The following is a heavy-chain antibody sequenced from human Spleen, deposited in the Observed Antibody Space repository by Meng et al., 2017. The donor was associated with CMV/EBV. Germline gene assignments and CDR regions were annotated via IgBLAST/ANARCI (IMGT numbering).Heavy chain of an antibody. CDR1: GFTFSRYD. CDR3: AKAPYGDNSEQAHC. CDR2: ITGRGSST. J-gene: IGHJ4*02. V-gene: IGHV3-23*01. Sequence: GESLKISCVASGFTFSRYDMSWVRQGPGNGLEWVSLITGRGSSTYYADSVKGRFTISRDNSKNTLYLQMNSLRAEDTAVYYCAKAPYGDNSEQAHCWGQGTLVTVSS. D-gene: IGHD4-23*01.